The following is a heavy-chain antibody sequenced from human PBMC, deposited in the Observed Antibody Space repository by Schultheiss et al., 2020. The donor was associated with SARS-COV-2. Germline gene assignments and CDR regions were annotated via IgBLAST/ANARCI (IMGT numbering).Heavy chain of an antibody. CDR2: ISAYNGNT. CDR3: ARMVYGNEGFDL. J-gene: IGHJ5*02. Sequence: ASVKVSCKASGGTFSSYGISWVRQAPGHGLEWLGWISAYNGNTNYAQKFQDRVTMTRDTSTGTADMELRSLRPDDTAVYYCARMVYGNEGFDLWGQGTLVTVSS. V-gene: IGHV1-18*01. D-gene: IGHD2-8*01. CDR1: GGTFSSYG.